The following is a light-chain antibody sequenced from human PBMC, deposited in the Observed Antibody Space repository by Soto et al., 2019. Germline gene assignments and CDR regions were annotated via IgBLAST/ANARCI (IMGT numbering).Light chain of an antibody. Sequence: QSVLTQPPSASGTPGQRVTISCSGSSSNIGSNYVYWYQQLPGTAPKLLIYRNNQRPSGVPDRFSGSKSGTSASLAISGLRYEDEADYYCAAWDDSLSGVVFGGGTKLTVI. CDR1: SSNIGSNY. J-gene: IGLJ2*01. CDR2: RNN. CDR3: AAWDDSLSGVV. V-gene: IGLV1-47*01.